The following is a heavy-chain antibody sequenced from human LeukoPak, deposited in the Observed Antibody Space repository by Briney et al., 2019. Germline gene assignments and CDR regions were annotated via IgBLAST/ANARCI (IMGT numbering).Heavy chain of an antibody. V-gene: IGHV3-23*01. CDR2: ISGSGGST. Sequence: GGSLRLSCAASGFTFSSYAMSWVRQAPGKGLEWVSAISGSGGSTYYADSVKGRFTISRDNSKNTLYLQMNSLRAEDTAVYYCARDFYGSGSYLYCYWGQGTLVTVSS. CDR3: ARDFYGSGSYLYCY. CDR1: GFTFSSYA. J-gene: IGHJ4*02. D-gene: IGHD3-10*01.